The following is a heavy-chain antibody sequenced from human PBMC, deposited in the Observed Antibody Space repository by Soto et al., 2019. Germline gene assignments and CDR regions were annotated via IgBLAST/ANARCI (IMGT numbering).Heavy chain of an antibody. V-gene: IGHV4-34*01. CDR3: ARESAIIYYYYGMDV. D-gene: IGHD5-18*01. CDR2: INHSGST. Sequence: PSETLSLTCAVYGGSFSGYYWSWIRQPPGKGLEWIGEINHSGSTNYNPSLKSRVTISVDTSKNQFSLKLSSVTAADTAVYYCARESAIIYYYYGMDVWGRGTTVTVSS. CDR1: GGSFSGYY. J-gene: IGHJ6*02.